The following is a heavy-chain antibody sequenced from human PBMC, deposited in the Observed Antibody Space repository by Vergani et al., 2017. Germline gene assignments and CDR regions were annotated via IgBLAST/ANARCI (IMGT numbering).Heavy chain of an antibody. Sequence: EVQLLESGGGLVQPGGSLRLSCAASGFTFSSYAMSWVRQAPGKGLEWVSGISSSGGSTYYADAVKGRFTISRVNSKNTLYLQMNSLRAEDTAVYYCAKVGSTSCSECYYFDYWGQGTLVTVSS. CDR3: AKVGSTSCSECYYFDY. CDR1: GFTFSSYA. D-gene: IGHD2-2*01. V-gene: IGHV3-23*01. J-gene: IGHJ4*02. CDR2: ISSSGGST.